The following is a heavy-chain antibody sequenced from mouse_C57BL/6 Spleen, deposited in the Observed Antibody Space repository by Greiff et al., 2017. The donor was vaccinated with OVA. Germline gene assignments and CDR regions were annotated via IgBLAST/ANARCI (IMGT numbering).Heavy chain of an antibody. CDR3: ARFYDYDEEGYYYAMDY. D-gene: IGHD2-4*01. V-gene: IGHV1-22*01. CDR1: GYTFTDYN. Sequence: EVQLQQSGPELVKPGASVKMSCKASGYTFTDYNMHWVKQSHGKSLEWIGYINPNNGGTSYNQTFKGKATLTVNKSSSTAYMELRSLTSEDSAVYYCARFYDYDEEGYYYAMDYWGQGTSVTVSS. J-gene: IGHJ4*01. CDR2: INPNNGGT.